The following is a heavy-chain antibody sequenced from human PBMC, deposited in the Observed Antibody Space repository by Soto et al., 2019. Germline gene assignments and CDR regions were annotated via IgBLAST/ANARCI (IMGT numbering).Heavy chain of an antibody. CDR3: ARGYTGYCSGGTCYWFDP. CDR1: GFSFSSYS. D-gene: IGHD2-15*01. V-gene: IGHV3-21*01. J-gene: IGHJ5*02. CDR2: ISSSASHI. Sequence: GGSLRLSCAASGFSFSSYSMTWVRQAPEKGLEWVSSISSSASHINYADSVKGRFTISRDNAKKSLYLQMNSLRAEDTAVYYCARGYTGYCSGGTCYWFDPWGQGTLVTVSS.